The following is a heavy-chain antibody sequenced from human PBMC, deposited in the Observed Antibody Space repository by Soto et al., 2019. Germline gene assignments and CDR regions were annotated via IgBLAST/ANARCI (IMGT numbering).Heavy chain of an antibody. V-gene: IGHV4-39*07. CDR2: ISYSGST. J-gene: IGHJ4*02. D-gene: IGHD5-18*01. Sequence: SETLSLTCIVSGDSISSDSYYWGWIRQPPGKGLEWIGSISYSGSTYYNPSLKSRVTISVDTSKNQFSLKLSSVTAADTAVYYCARHKALWEHYFDYWGQGTLVTVSS. CDR3: ARHKALWEHYFDY. CDR1: GDSISSDSYY.